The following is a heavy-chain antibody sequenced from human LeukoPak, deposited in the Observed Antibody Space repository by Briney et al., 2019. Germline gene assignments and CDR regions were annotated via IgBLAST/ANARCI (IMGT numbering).Heavy chain of an antibody. D-gene: IGHD2-8*01. CDR2: IKQDGSEK. V-gene: IGHV3-7*01. CDR1: GFTFSTYW. J-gene: IGHJ4*02. Sequence: GGSLCLSCAVSGFTFSTYWMSWVAQAPGHGLEWVANIKQDGSEKYYVDSVKGRFTISRDSAKKSLYLQMNSLRAEDTAVYYCARDNGGFDYWGQGTLVTVSS. CDR3: ARDNGGFDY.